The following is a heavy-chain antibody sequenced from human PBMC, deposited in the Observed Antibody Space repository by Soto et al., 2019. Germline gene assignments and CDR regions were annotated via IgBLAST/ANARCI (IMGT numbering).Heavy chain of an antibody. Sequence: ASVKVSCKASGYTFTSYYMHWVRQAPGQGLEWMGIINPSGGSTSYAQKFQGRVTMTRDTSTSTVYMELSSLRSEDTAVYYCARQYDFWSGYYIPPHFDYWGQGTLVTVSS. D-gene: IGHD3-3*01. CDR2: INPSGGST. CDR1: GYTFTSYY. V-gene: IGHV1-46*01. CDR3: ARQYDFWSGYYIPPHFDY. J-gene: IGHJ4*02.